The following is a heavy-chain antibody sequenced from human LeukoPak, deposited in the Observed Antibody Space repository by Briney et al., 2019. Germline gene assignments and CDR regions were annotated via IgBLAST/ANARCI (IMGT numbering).Heavy chain of an antibody. CDR2: VNPNSGGT. D-gene: IGHD6-19*01. CDR1: GYTFTGYY. Sequence: ASVKVSCKASGYTFTGYYMHWVRQAPGRGLEWMGWVNPNSGGTNYAQKFQGRVTMTRDTSISTAYMELSRLRSDDTAVYYCASEDSSGWYGDNWFDPWGQGTLVTVSS. CDR3: ASEDSSGWYGDNWFDP. V-gene: IGHV1-2*02. J-gene: IGHJ5*02.